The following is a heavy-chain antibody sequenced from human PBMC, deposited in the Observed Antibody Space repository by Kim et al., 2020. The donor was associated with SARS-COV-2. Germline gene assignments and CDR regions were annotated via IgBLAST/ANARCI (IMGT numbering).Heavy chain of an antibody. V-gene: IGHV3-21*01. D-gene: IGHD3-9*01. Sequence: GGSLRLSCAASGFTFSSYSMNWVRQAPGKGLEWVSSISSSSSYIYYADSVKGRFTISRDNAKNSLYLQMNSLRAEDTAVYYCARELNPSYYDILTGYYPLNYYYYGMDVWGQGTTVTVSS. J-gene: IGHJ6*02. CDR1: GFTFSSYS. CDR2: ISSSSSYI. CDR3: ARELNPSYYDILTGYYPLNYYYYGMDV.